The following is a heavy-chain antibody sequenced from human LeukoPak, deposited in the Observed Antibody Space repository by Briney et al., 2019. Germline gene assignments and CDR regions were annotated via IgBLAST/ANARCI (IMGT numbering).Heavy chain of an antibody. CDR3: ARSSSSFIDY. V-gene: IGHV1-2*02. D-gene: IGHD6-6*01. CDR1: GYTFTSYY. J-gene: IGHJ4*02. Sequence: ASVKVSCKASGYTFTSYYMHWVRQAPGQGLQWMGWITPHNGDTNYAQKFQGRVTMTRDTSISTAYMDLSSLRSDDTAVYYCARSSSSFIDYWGQGTLVTVSS. CDR2: ITPHNGDT.